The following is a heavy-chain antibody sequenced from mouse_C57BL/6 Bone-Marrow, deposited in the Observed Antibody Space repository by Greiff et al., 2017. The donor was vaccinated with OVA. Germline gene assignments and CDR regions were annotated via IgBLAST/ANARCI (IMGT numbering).Heavy chain of an antibody. Sequence: EVMLVESGGGLVKPGGSLKLSCAASGFTFSSYAMSWVRQTPEKRLEWVATISDGGSYTYYPDSVKGRFTISRDNAKNNLYLQMSHLKSEDTAMYYCARDGAFGYWGQGTTLTVSS. CDR2: ISDGGSYT. CDR3: ARDGAFGY. CDR1: GFTFSSYA. V-gene: IGHV5-4*01. J-gene: IGHJ2*01.